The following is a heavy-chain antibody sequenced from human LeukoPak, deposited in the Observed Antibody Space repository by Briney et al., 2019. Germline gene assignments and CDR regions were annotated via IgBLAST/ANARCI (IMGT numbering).Heavy chain of an antibody. D-gene: IGHD1-26*01. CDR1: GGSISSYY. V-gene: IGHV4-59*01. Sequence: SETLSLTCTVSGGSISSYYWSRIRQLPGKGLEWIGYIYYSGSTNYNPSLKSRVTISVDTSKNQFSLELSSVTAADTAVYYCARGAPIVGATTQDYWGQGTLVTVSS. J-gene: IGHJ4*02. CDR2: IYYSGST. CDR3: ARGAPIVGATTQDY.